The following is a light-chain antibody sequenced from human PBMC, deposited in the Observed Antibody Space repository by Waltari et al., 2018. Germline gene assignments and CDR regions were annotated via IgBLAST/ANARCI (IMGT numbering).Light chain of an antibody. V-gene: IGKV1D-16*01. CDR2: EAS. CDR3: QQYDDLPRT. J-gene: IGKJ1*01. Sequence: QMTQSPSSLSASVGDKVTITCHASQDISSWLAWYQQKPGKAPKPLIYEASSLLFGVPSRFSGSGSGTDYTLTITSLQPEDFATYYCQQYDDLPRTFGQGTKVELK. CDR1: QDISSW.